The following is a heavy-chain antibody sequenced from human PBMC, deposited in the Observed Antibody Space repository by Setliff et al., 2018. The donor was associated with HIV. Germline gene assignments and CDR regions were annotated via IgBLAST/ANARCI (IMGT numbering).Heavy chain of an antibody. CDR2: ISSSGST. J-gene: IGHJ4*02. CDR1: GGSMTSSNYY. Sequence: SETLSLTCTVSGGSMTSSNYYWGWIRQSPGRGLEWIGSISSSGSTTYHPSLRSRVTVSAATSKNQFSLKLTSVTAADTAVYYCARVGYYDSSFDYWGQGTLVTVSS. CDR3: ARVGYYDSSFDY. V-gene: IGHV4-39*07. D-gene: IGHD3-22*01.